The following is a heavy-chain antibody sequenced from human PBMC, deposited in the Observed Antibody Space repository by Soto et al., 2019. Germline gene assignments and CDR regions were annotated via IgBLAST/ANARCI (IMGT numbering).Heavy chain of an antibody. J-gene: IGHJ4*02. D-gene: IGHD2-15*01. CDR1: GFFFSGYA. CDR2: IDGSGSTT. CDR3: VKDCGGGGICTD. V-gene: IGHV3-23*01. Sequence: EVQLLESGGGLVQPGGSLRLSCAASGFFFSGYAMSWVRQAPGKGLEWVSTIDGSGSTTYFADSVKGRFTISRDNSKNTVYLQANSLRADETDLYYCVKDCGGGGICTDWGQGTRLTFSS.